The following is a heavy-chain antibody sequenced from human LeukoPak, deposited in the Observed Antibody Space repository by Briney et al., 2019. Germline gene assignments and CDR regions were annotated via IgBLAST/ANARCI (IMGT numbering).Heavy chain of an antibody. J-gene: IGHJ6*03. V-gene: IGHV3-7*01. D-gene: IGHD5-12*01. CDR2: IKQDGSEK. Sequence: GGSLRLSCAGSGFPFSSHGMNWVRQAPGKGLEWVANIKQDGSEKYYVDSVKGRFTISRDNAKNSLYLQMNSLRAEDTAVYYCARVGYAYYYYYMDVWGKGTTVTVSS. CDR1: GFPFSSHG. CDR3: ARVGYAYYYYYMDV.